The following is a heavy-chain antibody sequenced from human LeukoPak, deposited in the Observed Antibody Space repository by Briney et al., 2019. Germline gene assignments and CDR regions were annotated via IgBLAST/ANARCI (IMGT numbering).Heavy chain of an antibody. V-gene: IGHV3-23*01. D-gene: IGHD3-10*01. Sequence: GGSLRLSCAASGFTFSSSAMSWVRQAPGKGLEWVSTINGSGERTYYAYSVKGRFTISRDNSKNTLFLHMNSLRAEDTAVYSCAKGYYGSGSYGWFDYWGQGTLVTVSS. CDR3: AKGYYGSGSYGWFDY. CDR2: INGSGERT. J-gene: IGHJ4*02. CDR1: GFTFSSSA.